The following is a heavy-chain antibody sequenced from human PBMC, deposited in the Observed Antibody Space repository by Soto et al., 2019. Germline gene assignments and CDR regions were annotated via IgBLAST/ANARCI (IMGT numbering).Heavy chain of an antibody. V-gene: IGHV3-23*01. J-gene: IGHJ3*01. CDR1: GFTFNRNA. CDR2: ITGNSAFT. D-gene: IGHD3-16*01. Sequence: EVQLLQSGGGLVQPGGSLRLPCAGSGFTFNRNAMSWVRQAPGKGLEWVSGITGNSAFTYYADSVKGRFIISRDNSKNTLYLQINTLRVEDTAVYYCAKNRDYDYDAFDVWGQGTVVTVSS. CDR3: AKNRDYDYDAFDV.